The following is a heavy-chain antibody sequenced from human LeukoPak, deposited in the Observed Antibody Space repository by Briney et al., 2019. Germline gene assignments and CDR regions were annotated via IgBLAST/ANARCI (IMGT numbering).Heavy chain of an antibody. Sequence: PSETLSLTCTVSGGSISSVGYYWSWIRQHPGKGLEWIGYIYYSGSTYYNPSLKSRVTISVDTSKNQFSLKLSSVTAADTAVYYCARGYYYGSGSYYNLFDPWGQGTLVTVSS. CDR3: ARGYYYGSGSYYNLFDP. CDR1: GGSISSVGYY. D-gene: IGHD3-10*01. V-gene: IGHV4-31*03. J-gene: IGHJ5*02. CDR2: IYYSGST.